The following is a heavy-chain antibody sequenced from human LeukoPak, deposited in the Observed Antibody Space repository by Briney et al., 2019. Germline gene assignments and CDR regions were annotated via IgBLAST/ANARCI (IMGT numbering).Heavy chain of an antibody. V-gene: IGHV3-21*06. CDR3: ARRGYHDSSGYDY. Sequence: PGGSLRLSCAASAFTFSSYSMNWVRQAPGKGLEWVSSISSSSSYIYYADSVKGRFTISRDNAKNSVFLQMNNLRVEDTAIYYCARRGYHDSSGYDYWGQGTPVTVSS. CDR2: ISSSSSYI. CDR1: AFTFSSYS. D-gene: IGHD3-22*01. J-gene: IGHJ4*02.